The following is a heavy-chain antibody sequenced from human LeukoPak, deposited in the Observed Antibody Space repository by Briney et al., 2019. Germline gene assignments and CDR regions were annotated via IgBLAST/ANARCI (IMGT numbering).Heavy chain of an antibody. J-gene: IGHJ6*02. Sequence: SETLSLTCAVYGGSFSGYYWSWIRQPPGKGLEWIGENNHSGSTNYNPSLKSRVTISVDTSKNQFSLQLNSVTPEDTAVYYCAREAFSGWLHYYYGMDVWGQGTTVTVSS. D-gene: IGHD6-19*01. CDR3: AREAFSGWLHYYYGMDV. CDR1: GGSFSGYY. V-gene: IGHV4-34*01. CDR2: NNHSGST.